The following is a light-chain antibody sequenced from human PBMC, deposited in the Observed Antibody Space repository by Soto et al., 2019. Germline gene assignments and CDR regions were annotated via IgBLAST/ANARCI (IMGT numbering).Light chain of an antibody. V-gene: IGKV3-15*01. CDR1: QSVSRK. Sequence: EIVMTQSPATLSVSPGERATLSCWATQSVSRKLAWYQQKRGQTPRLLIYDASTRATGIPARFSGTGSGTDFTLTISSLQSEDFAIYYCQQYDNWPLTFGQGTKVEIK. J-gene: IGKJ1*01. CDR3: QQYDNWPLT. CDR2: DAS.